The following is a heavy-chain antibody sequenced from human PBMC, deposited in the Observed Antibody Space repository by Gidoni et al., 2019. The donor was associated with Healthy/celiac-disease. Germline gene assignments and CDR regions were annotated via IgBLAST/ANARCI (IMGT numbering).Heavy chain of an antibody. V-gene: IGHV4-61*02. J-gene: IGHJ4*02. CDR2: IYTSGST. CDR1: GGSISSGSYY. Sequence: QVQLQESGPGLVKPSQTLSLTCTVSGGSISSGSYYWSWIRQPAGKGLEWIGRIYTSGSTNYNPALRSRVAISVDTSKNHFSLKLSSVTAADTAVYYCARGSGFDQPPDYWGQGTLVTVSS. CDR3: ARGSGFDQPPDY. D-gene: IGHD5-12*01.